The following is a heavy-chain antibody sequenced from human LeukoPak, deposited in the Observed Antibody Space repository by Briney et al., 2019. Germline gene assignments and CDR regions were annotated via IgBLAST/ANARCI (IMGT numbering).Heavy chain of an antibody. J-gene: IGHJ4*02. CDR3: AKFGGGGGYFDY. Sequence: GGSLRLSCAASGFTFSSYSMNWVRQAPGKGLEWVSSISSSSSYIYYADSVKGRFTISRDNSKNTLYLQMNSLRAEDTAVYYCAKFGGGGGYFDYWGQGTLVTVSS. CDR1: GFTFSSYS. D-gene: IGHD2-21*01. V-gene: IGHV3-21*01. CDR2: ISSSSSYI.